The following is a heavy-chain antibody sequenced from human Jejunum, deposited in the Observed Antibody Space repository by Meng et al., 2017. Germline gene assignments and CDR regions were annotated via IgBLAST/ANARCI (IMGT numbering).Heavy chain of an antibody. CDR2: IKPDGRTT. V-gene: IGHV3-74*01. CDR1: GFTFSTYS. J-gene: IGHJ4*02. D-gene: IGHD3/OR15-3a*01. CDR3: ARDWDWVVWDY. Sequence: GESLKFSCAASGFTFSTYSMHWVRQAPGKGLVWVSQIKPDGRTTAYADSVKGRFTISRDNAKSTLYLEMNSLRAEDAAVYYCARDWDWVVWDYWGQGTLVTVSS.